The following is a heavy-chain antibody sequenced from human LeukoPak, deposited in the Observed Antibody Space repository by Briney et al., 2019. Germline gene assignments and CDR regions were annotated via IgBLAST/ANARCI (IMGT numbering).Heavy chain of an antibody. V-gene: IGHV3-23*01. J-gene: IGHJ4*02. CDR2: IRRTGGST. CDR1: GFTFSSYA. CDR3: ANTDYYDTSALDY. D-gene: IGHD3-22*01. Sequence: GGPLRLSCAASGFTFSSYAMSWVRQAPGKGLEWVSAIRRTGGSTYYADSVKGRFTISRDNSKNTLYPQMNSLRAEDTAVYYCANTDYYDTSALDYWGQGTLVTVSS.